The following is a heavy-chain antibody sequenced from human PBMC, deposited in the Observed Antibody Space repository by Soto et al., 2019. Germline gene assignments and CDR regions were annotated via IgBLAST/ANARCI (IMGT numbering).Heavy chain of an antibody. D-gene: IGHD3-22*01. J-gene: IGHJ4*02. CDR3: ASCITMIVVVQPQYYFDY. Sequence: GASVKVSCKASGCTFSSYAISWVRQAPGQGLEWMGGIIPIFGTANYAQKFRGRVTITADESTSTAYMELNSLRAEDTAVYYCASCITMIVVVQPQYYFDYWGQGTLVTVSS. V-gene: IGHV1-69*13. CDR1: GCTFSSYA. CDR2: IIPIFGTA.